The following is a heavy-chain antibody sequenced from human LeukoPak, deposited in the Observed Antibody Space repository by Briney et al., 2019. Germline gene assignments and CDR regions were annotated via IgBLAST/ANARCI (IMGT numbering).Heavy chain of an antibody. CDR2: IYTSGST. J-gene: IGHJ4*02. V-gene: IGHV4-59*10. CDR3: ARGLTDYYDSSGYDY. Sequence: SETLSLTCAVYGGSFSGYYWSWIRQPAGKGLEWIGRIYTSGSTNYNPSLKSRVTMSVDTSKNQFSLKLSSVTAADTAVYYCARGLTDYYDSSGYDYWGQGTLVTVSS. D-gene: IGHD3-22*01. CDR1: GGSFSGYY.